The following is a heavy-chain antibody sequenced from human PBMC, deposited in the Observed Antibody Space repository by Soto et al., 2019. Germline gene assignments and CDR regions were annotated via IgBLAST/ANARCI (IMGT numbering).Heavy chain of an antibody. CDR2: FSVYNGNT. J-gene: IGHJ6*03. V-gene: IGHV1-18*01. Sequence: QVQLEQSGVEVKKPGASVKVSCKASGYTFSGYGISWVRQAPGQGLEWMGWFSVYNGNTNYAHKVQGRVTMTTDTSTNTANMELRSLRSDDTAVYSCARSRIWGPVAVSFYYYMDVWGKGTTVTVSS. CDR1: GYTFSGYG. D-gene: IGHD2-2*01. CDR3: ARSRIWGPVAVSFYYYMDV.